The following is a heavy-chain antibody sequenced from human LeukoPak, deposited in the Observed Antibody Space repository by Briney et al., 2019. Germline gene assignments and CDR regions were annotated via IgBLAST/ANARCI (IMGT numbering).Heavy chain of an antibody. CDR2: INPNSGGT. CDR3: AGPYYYDSSGYPTWGA. Sequence: ASVKVSCKASGYTFTGYYMHWVRQAPGQGLEWMGWINPNSGGTNYAQKFQGRVTMTRDTSISTAYMELSRLRSDDTAVYYCAGPYYYDSSGYPTWGAWGQGTLVTVSS. D-gene: IGHD3-22*01. J-gene: IGHJ5*02. V-gene: IGHV1-2*02. CDR1: GYTFTGYY.